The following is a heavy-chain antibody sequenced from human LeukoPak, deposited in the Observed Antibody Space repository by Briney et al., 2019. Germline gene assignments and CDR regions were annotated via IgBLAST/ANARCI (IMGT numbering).Heavy chain of an antibody. CDR3: AQSAGYSGYDGG. V-gene: IGHV1-2*02. CDR1: GYTFTGYY. D-gene: IGHD5-12*01. Sequence: ASVKVSCKASGYTFTGYYMHWVRQAPGQGLEWMGWINPNSGGTNYAQKFQGRVTTTRDTSISTAYMELSRLRSDDTAVYYCAQSAGYSGYDGGWGQGTLVTVSS. CDR2: INPNSGGT. J-gene: IGHJ4*02.